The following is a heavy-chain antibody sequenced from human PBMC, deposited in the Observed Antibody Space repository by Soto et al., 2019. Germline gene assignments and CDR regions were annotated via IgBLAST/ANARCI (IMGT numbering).Heavy chain of an antibody. D-gene: IGHD5-18*01. CDR2: IYHTGNT. Sequence: QVRLHESGPGLVKPSETLSLTCSVSTDSFNDYYWSWIRQPPGKGLEWIESIYHTGNTNYNPSLESRVSISVDTSKIQFSLSLSSVTAADTAVYYCARDVGIHDAFDIWGQGTLVTVSS. CDR1: TDSFNDYY. V-gene: IGHV4-59*13. J-gene: IGHJ3*02. CDR3: ARDVGIHDAFDI.